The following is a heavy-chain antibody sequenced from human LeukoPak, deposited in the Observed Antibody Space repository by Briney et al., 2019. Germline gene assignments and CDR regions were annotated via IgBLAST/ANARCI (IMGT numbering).Heavy chain of an antibody. D-gene: IGHD2-21*02. Sequence: TGGSLRLSCAASEFTFSNYAMKWVRQAPGKGLEWVSAISGSGGGTYYADSVKGRFTISRDNSKNTLYLQMNSLRAEDTAVYFCVASSCGGDCYSGLDNWGQGTLDTVSS. CDR2: ISGSGGGT. V-gene: IGHV3-23*01. CDR1: EFTFSNYA. J-gene: IGHJ4*02. CDR3: VASSCGGDCYSGLDN.